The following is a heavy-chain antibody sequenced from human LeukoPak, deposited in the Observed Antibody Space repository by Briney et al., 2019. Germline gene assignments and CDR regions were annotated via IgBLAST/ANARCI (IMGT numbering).Heavy chain of an antibody. Sequence: PGRSLRLSCAASGLTFSSYAMHWVRQAPGKGLEWVAVISYDGSNKYYADSVKGRFTISRDNSKNTLYLQMNSLRAEDTAVYYCARVDSYFGDYAHQYFDYWGQGTLVTVSS. D-gene: IGHD4-17*01. CDR2: ISYDGSNK. V-gene: IGHV3-30-3*01. J-gene: IGHJ4*02. CDR1: GLTFSSYA. CDR3: ARVDSYFGDYAHQYFDY.